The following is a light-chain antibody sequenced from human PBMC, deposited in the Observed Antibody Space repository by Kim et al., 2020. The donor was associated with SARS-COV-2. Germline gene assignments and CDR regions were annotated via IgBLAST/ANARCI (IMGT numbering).Light chain of an antibody. V-gene: IGKV1-27*01. Sequence: DIQMTQSPSSLSASVGDRVTITCRASQDINNFLAWYQQKPGKVPKVLIYAASTLQSGVPSRFSGSGSGTEFTLTIRSLQPEDVATYFCQNYNGAPFPFGQGTRLEIK. CDR1: QDINNF. J-gene: IGKJ5*01. CDR3: QNYNGAPFP. CDR2: AAS.